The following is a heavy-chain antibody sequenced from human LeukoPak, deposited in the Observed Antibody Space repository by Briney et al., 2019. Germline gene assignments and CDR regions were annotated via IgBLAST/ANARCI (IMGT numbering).Heavy chain of an antibody. J-gene: IGHJ5*02. V-gene: IGHV4-34*01. CDR2: INHSGST. CDR3: ARGVSRVTMVRGPAGWFDP. D-gene: IGHD3-10*01. Sequence: SETLSLTCAVYGGSFSGYYWSWIRQPPGKGLEWIGVINHSGSTNYNPSLKSGLTISVETSKNQLSLKLSPVTGAHTAVYYCARGVSRVTMVRGPAGWFDPWGQGTLVTVSS. CDR1: GGSFSGYY.